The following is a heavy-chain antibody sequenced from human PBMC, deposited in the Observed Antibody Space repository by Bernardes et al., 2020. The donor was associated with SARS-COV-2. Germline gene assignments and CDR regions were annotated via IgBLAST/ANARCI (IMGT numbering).Heavy chain of an antibody. Sequence: SGPTLVKPTQTLTLTCTFSGFSLSTSGMCVSWIRQPPGKALEWLARIDWDDDKYYSTSLKTRLTISKDTSKNQVVLTMTNMDPVDTATYYCARDRIRTKREYSSNYYGMDVWGQGTTVTVSS. V-gene: IGHV2-70*11. J-gene: IGHJ6*02. D-gene: IGHD6-6*01. CDR2: IDWDDDK. CDR1: GFSLSTSGMC. CDR3: ARDRIRTKREYSSNYYGMDV.